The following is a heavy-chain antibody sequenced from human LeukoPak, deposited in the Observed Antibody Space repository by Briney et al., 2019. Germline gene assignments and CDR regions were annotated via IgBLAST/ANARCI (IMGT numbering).Heavy chain of an antibody. Sequence: GASVKVSCKASGYTFTGYYMHWVRQAPGQGLEWMGWINPNSGGTNYAQKFQGRVTMTRDTSTSTVYMELSSLRSEDTAVYYCVLISVYYFDYWGQGTLVTVSS. V-gene: IGHV1-2*02. CDR3: VLISVYYFDY. CDR2: INPNSGGT. CDR1: GYTFTGYY. D-gene: IGHD2-8*01. J-gene: IGHJ4*02.